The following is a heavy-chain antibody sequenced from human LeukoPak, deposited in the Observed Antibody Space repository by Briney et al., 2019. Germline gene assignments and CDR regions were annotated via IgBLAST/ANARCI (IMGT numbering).Heavy chain of an antibody. CDR2: INPNSGGT. CDR1: GYTFTNYY. D-gene: IGHD3-10*01. Sequence: ASVKVSCKASGYTFTNYYMHWVRQAPGQGLEWMGWINPNSGGTNYAQKFQGWVTMTRDTSISTAYMELSRLRSDDTAVYYCARDQYYYGSGSYYNQYYYNGMDVWGQGTTVTVSS. CDR3: ARDQYYYGSGSYYNQYYYNGMDV. V-gene: IGHV1-2*04. J-gene: IGHJ6*02.